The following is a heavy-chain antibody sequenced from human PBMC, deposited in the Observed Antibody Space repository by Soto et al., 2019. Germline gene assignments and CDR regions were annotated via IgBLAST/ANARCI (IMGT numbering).Heavy chain of an antibody. CDR3: ARDPPPDYYDSSGYASDAFDI. CDR1: GGTFSSYA. V-gene: IGHV1-69*13. CDR2: IIPIFGTA. J-gene: IGHJ3*02. D-gene: IGHD3-22*01. Sequence: SVKVSCKASGGTFSSYAISWVRQAPGQGLEWMGGIIPIFGTANYAQKFQGRVTITADESTSTAYMELSSLRSEDTAVYYCARDPPPDYYDSSGYASDAFDIWGQGTMVTVSS.